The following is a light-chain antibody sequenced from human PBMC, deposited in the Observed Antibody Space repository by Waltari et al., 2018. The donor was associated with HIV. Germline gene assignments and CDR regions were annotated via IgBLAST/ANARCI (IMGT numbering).Light chain of an antibody. J-gene: IGLJ3*02. V-gene: IGLV1-51*01. CDR3: GTWDTSLTAGV. CDR2: DNH. Sequence: QSVLTQPPSVSAAPGQKVTISCSGSSSNIGNNYVSWFQQLPGTAPKLLIYDNHERPSGTPDRFSASRPGTSATLAVTGLQIGDEADYYCGTWDTSLTAGVLGGGTKLTVL. CDR1: SSNIGNNY.